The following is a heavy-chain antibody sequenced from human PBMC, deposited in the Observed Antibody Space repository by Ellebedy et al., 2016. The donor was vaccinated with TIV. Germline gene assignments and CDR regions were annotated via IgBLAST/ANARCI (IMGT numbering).Heavy chain of an antibody. CDR2: ISSNGGST. V-gene: IGHV3-64*04. CDR1: GFTFSSYA. CDR3: ATSPGIAAAGTAA. J-gene: IGHJ4*02. Sequence: GESLKISCSASGFTFSSYAMHWVRQAPRKGLEYVSAISSNGGSTYYADSVKGRFTISRDNSKNTLYLQMNSLRAEDTAVYYCATSPGIAAAGTAAWGQGTLVTVSS. D-gene: IGHD6-13*01.